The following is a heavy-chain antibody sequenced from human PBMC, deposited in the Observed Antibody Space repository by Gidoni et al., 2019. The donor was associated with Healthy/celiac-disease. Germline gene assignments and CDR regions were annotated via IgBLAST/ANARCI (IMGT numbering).Heavy chain of an antibody. J-gene: IGHJ6*02. D-gene: IGHD2-15*01. V-gene: IGHV3-23*01. Sequence: EVQLLASGGGLVQPGGSLRLSCAASGFTFSSYAMIWVRQAPGKGLEWGEASRGRGGSTYYADSVKGRFTISRDNSKNTLYLKMNSLRAEDTAVYYWAKEIGIVVVVAAAWYYYGMDVWGQGTTVTVSS. CDR1: GFTFSSYA. CDR2: SRGRGGST. CDR3: AKEIGIVVVVAAAWYYYGMDV.